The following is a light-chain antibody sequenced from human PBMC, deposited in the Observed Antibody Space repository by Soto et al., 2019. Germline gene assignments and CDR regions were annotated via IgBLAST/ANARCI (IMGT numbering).Light chain of an antibody. V-gene: IGKV3-20*01. CDR1: QSVSSTY. Sequence: EIVLTQSPVTLSLSPGERATLSCRASQSVSSTYLAWYQQKPGQAPRLLIYGASSRATGIPDRFSGSGSVTDFTLTISSLESEDFAVYYCQHYGRSPPNTFGGGTKVEIK. CDR3: QHYGRSPPNT. J-gene: IGKJ4*01. CDR2: GAS.